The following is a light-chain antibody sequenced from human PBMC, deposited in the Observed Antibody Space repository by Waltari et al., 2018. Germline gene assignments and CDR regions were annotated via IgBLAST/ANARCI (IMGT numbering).Light chain of an antibody. V-gene: IGLV2-8*01. J-gene: IGLJ2*01. CDR1: SRDVGAYNY. CDR2: EVT. CDR3: SSYAGTNSVV. Sequence: QSALTQPPSASGSPGQSVTISCTGTSRDVGAYNYVSWYQQYPGKAPKLMIYEVTKRPSGVPDRFSGSKSGNTASLTVSGLQAVDEAHYYCSSYAGTNSVVFGGGTALTVL.